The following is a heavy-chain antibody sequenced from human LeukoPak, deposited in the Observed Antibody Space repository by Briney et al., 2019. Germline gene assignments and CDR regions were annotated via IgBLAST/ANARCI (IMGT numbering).Heavy chain of an antibody. D-gene: IGHD3-10*01. CDR1: GFTFNKYS. CDR2: ISGTSRTI. J-gene: IGHJ4*02. Sequence: TGGSLRLSCVASGFTFNKYSMNWVRQAPGKGVQWLSYISGTSRTIYYADSVKGRFAISRDNARNSLYLQMSSLRVEDTAVYYCAKVGWLESGRTPFYFDSWGQGTLVTVSS. V-gene: IGHV3-48*01. CDR3: AKVGWLESGRTPFYFDS.